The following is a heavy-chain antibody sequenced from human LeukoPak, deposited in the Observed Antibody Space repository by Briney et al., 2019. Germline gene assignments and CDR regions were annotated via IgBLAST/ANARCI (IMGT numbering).Heavy chain of an antibody. Sequence: SETLSLTCAVYGGSFSGYYWSWISQPPGKGLEWIGEINHSGSTNYNPSLKSRVTISVDTSKNQFSLKLSSVTAADLAVYYCARGFKITMVRIRGYYFDYWGQGTLVTVSS. V-gene: IGHV4-34*01. CDR3: ARGFKITMVRIRGYYFDY. D-gene: IGHD3-10*01. CDR1: GGSFSGYY. J-gene: IGHJ4*02. CDR2: INHSGST.